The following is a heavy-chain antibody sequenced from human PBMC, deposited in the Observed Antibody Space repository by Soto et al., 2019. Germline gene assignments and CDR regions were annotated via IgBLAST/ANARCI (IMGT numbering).Heavy chain of an antibody. V-gene: IGHV4-59*11. CDR1: GDSIKTHY. Sequence: TLSLTCNVTGDSIKTHYWSWIRQAPGKELEGIGYIYYSGSTLYNPYLKRRVTISADTAKHQFSLRLTSLTAADTAVYYCASGWMAAFDNWGQGTLVTVSS. D-gene: IGHD2-2*03. J-gene: IGHJ4*02. CDR2: IYYSGST. CDR3: ASGWMAAFDN.